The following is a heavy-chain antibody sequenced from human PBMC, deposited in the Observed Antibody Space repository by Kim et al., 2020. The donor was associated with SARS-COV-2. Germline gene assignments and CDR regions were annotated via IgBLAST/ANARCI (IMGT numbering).Heavy chain of an antibody. Sequence: TYYADAGKGRLTISRDNSKNTLYLQMNRLRAEDTAVYYCANRVVMNAFDIWGQGTMVTVSS. V-gene: IGHV3-23*01. J-gene: IGHJ3*02. CDR2: T. D-gene: IGHD3-3*01. CDR3: ANRVVMNAFDI.